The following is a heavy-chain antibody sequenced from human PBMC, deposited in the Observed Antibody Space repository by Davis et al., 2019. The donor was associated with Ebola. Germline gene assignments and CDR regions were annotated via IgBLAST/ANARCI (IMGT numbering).Heavy chain of an antibody. CDR3: ATNVDTAMVTGHYFDY. J-gene: IGHJ4*02. Sequence: ASVKVSCKASGGTFSSYAISWVRQAPGQGLEWMGWISAYNGNTNYAQKLQGRVTMTTDTSTSTAYMELRSLRSDDTAVYYCATNVDTAMVTGHYFDYWGQGTLVTVSS. V-gene: IGHV1-18*01. CDR2: ISAYNGNT. D-gene: IGHD5-18*01. CDR1: GGTFSSYA.